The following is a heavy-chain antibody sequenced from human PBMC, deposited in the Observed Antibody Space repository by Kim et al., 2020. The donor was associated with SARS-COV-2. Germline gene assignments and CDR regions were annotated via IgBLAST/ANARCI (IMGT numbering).Heavy chain of an antibody. CDR3: ARGVSSACTLRAWFDP. CDR2: VDHSGTT. D-gene: IGHD3-16*01. V-gene: IGHV4-4*02. CDR1: GASISSSSC. Sequence: SETLSLTCVVSGASISSSSCWSWVRQPPGKGLEWIGEVDHSGTTSYNVSLNNRVSILVDKSKNQFSLRLTSVSAADTAVYYCARGVSSACTLRAWFDPWG. J-gene: IGHJ5*02.